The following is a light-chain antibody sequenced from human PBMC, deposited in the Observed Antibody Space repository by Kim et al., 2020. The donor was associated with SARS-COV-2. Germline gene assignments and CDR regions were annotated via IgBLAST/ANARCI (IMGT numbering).Light chain of an antibody. CDR2: GAS. V-gene: IGKV1-17*01. CDR1: QNIRND. J-gene: IGKJ5*01. Sequence: AAVGDRVTITCRARQNIRNDLGWYQQKPGRAPKRLIYGASSLQSGVPSRFSGSVSGTEFTLTISSLQPEDFATYFWLQHNTYPSTFGQRTRLEIK. CDR3: LQHNTYPST.